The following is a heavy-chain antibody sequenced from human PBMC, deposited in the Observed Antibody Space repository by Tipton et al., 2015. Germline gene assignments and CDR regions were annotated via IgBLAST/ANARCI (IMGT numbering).Heavy chain of an antibody. D-gene: IGHD3-10*01. CDR3: ARGLLLWFGMSDY. J-gene: IGHJ4*02. CDR2: IYYSGST. CDR1: GGSISSGGYY. V-gene: IGHV4-31*01. Sequence: TLSLTCTVSGGSISSGGYYWSWIRQHPGKGLEWIGYIYYSGSTYYNPSLKSLVTISVDTSKNQFSLKLNSVTAADTAVYYCARGLLLWFGMSDYWGRGTLVTVSS.